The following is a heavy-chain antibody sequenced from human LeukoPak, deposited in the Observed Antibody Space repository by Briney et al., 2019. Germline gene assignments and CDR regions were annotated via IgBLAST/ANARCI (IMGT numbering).Heavy chain of an antibody. CDR1: GFTFSSYA. J-gene: IGHJ3*02. Sequence: GGSLRLSCAASGFTFSSYAMSWVRQAPGKGLEWVSAISGSGGSTYYADSVKGRFTISRDDSKNTPYLQMNSLRAEDTAVYYCAKKPIPYYYDSSGYWLPDAFDIWGQGTMVTVSS. D-gene: IGHD3-22*01. V-gene: IGHV3-23*01. CDR2: ISGSGGST. CDR3: AKKPIPYYYDSSGYWLPDAFDI.